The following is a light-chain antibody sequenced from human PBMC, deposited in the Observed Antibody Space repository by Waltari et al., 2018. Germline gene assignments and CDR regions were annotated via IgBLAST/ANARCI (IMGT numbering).Light chain of an antibody. CDR2: DAS. Sequence: IVMTQSPATLSVSPGETATLSCRANQRITTNLAWFQQKPGQAPRLFIYDASSRATGIPDRFSGGGSGTDFTLTISSLQSADFAVYYCLQYSNWYRTFGPGTKVEIK. V-gene: IGKV3-15*01. CDR3: LQYSNWYRT. CDR1: QRITTN. J-gene: IGKJ1*01.